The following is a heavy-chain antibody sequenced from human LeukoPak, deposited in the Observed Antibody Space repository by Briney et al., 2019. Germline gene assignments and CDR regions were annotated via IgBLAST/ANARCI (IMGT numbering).Heavy chain of an antibody. Sequence: GGSLRLSCAASGFTFSSYGMNWVRQAPGKGLEWVSSISSSSSYIYYADSMKGRFTISRDNARNSLYLQMNSLRAEDTATYYCARERFHGSGAPRHDHWGQGTLVTVSS. CDR1: GFTFSSYG. CDR2: ISSSSSYI. CDR3: ARERFHGSGAPRHDH. V-gene: IGHV3-21*01. D-gene: IGHD3-10*01. J-gene: IGHJ4*02.